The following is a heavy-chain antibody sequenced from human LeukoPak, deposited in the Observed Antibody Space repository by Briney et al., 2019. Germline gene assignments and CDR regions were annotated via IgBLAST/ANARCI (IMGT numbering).Heavy chain of an antibody. Sequence: AGGSLRLSCAASGFTFSSYAMHWVRQAPGKGLEYVSAISSNGGSTYYANSVKGRFTISRDNSKNTLYLQMGSLRSEDMAVYYCARDEYGGSYYAYWGQGTLVTVSS. CDR2: ISSNGGST. CDR3: ARDEYGGSYYAY. J-gene: IGHJ4*02. V-gene: IGHV3-64*01. CDR1: GFTFSSYA. D-gene: IGHD1-26*01.